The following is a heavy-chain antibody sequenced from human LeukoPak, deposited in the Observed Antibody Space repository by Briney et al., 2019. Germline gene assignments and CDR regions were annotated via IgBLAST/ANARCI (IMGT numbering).Heavy chain of an antibody. CDR3: AREGDIVATISYYFDY. V-gene: IGHV3-30*04. D-gene: IGHD5-12*01. CDR1: GFTFSSYA. J-gene: IGHJ4*02. Sequence: GRSLRLSCAASGFTFSSYATHWVRQAPGKGLEWVAVISYDESNKYYADSVKGRFTISRDNSKNTLYLQMNSLRAEDTAVYYCAREGDIVATISYYFDYWGQGTLVTVSS. CDR2: ISYDESNK.